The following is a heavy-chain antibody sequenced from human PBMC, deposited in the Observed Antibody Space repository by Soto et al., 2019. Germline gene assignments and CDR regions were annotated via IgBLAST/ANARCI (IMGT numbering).Heavy chain of an antibody. CDR3: ASDRVQMVDGLDV. V-gene: IGHV3-33*01. D-gene: IGHD2-15*01. CDR1: GFTFSNNG. Sequence: QVQLVESGGDVVQPGRSLRLSCAASGFTFSNNGMHWVRQAPGKGLEWVAVIWYDGINKYYADSVKGRFIISRDNSKNTLYLQMRSLIAEDTAVYYCASDRVQMVDGLDVCGQGTPVTVSS. J-gene: IGHJ6*02. CDR2: IWYDGINK.